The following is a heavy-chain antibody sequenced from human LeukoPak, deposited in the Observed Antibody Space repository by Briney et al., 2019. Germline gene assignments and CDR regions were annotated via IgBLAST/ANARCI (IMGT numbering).Heavy chain of an antibody. J-gene: IGHJ5*02. Sequence: PGGSLRLSCAASGFTFSSYGMHWVRQAPGKGLEWVAFIRYDGSNKYYADSVKGRFTISRDNSKNTLYLQTNSLRAEDTAVYYCAKDVTTTSWFDPWGQGTLVTVSS. CDR1: GFTFSSYG. CDR3: AKDVTTTSWFDP. V-gene: IGHV3-30*02. CDR2: IRYDGSNK. D-gene: IGHD1-1*01.